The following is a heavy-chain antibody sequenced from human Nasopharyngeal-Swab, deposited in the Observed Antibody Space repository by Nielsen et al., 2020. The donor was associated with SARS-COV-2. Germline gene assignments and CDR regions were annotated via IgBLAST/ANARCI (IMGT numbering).Heavy chain of an antibody. J-gene: IGHJ4*02. CDR3: ARPPIQQAYYYGLGSYYFPY. V-gene: IGHV1-3*01. Sequence: WVRQAPGQGLEWMGWINAGNGNTKYSEKFQDRVTITRDTSASTVYMELSSLRSEDTAVYYCARPPIQQAYYYGLGSYYFPYWGQGTLVTVSS. D-gene: IGHD3-10*01. CDR2: INAGNGNT.